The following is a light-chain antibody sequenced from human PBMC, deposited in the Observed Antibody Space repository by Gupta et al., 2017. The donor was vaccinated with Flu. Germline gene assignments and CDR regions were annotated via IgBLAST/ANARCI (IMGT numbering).Light chain of an antibody. CDR1: QSLLHANGNNY. Sequence: DIVVTQSPLSLPVTPGEPASISCRSSQSLLHANGNNYLDWYVQRPGQSPQLLIYWGSNRASGVPDKFSGSGSGTDFTLKISRVEAEDVGVYYCRALLQAPWAFGQGTKVEIK. CDR2: WGS. V-gene: IGKV2-28*01. CDR3: RALLQAPWA. J-gene: IGKJ1*01.